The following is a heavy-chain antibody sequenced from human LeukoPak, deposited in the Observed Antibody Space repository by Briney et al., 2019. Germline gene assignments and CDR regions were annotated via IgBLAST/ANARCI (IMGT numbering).Heavy chain of an antibody. J-gene: IGHJ4*02. CDR3: ARVVYDSSGYYLDY. D-gene: IGHD3-22*01. CDR1: GGSISGLNYY. Sequence: SETLSLTCTVSGGSISGLNYYWGWIRQPPGKGLERIASIFNAGEIGYNPSLKSRVTISVDTSKNQFSLKLSSVTAADTAVYYCARVVYDSSGYYLDYWGQGTLVTVSS. CDR2: IFNAGEI. V-gene: IGHV4-39*07.